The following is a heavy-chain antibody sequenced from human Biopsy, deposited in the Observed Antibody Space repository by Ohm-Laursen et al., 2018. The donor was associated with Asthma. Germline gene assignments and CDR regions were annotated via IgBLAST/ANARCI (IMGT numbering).Heavy chain of an antibody. D-gene: IGHD2-2*01. Sequence: LSLTCAASGFTFNSYWMSWVRQAPGKGLEWVANIKKDGSEKYYVDSVKGRFTISRDNAKNSLYLHMNSLGAEDTAVYYCARGGYCTSPTCPWGRYATDVWGQGTTVTVSS. CDR2: IKKDGSEK. CDR3: ARGGYCTSPTCPWGRYATDV. V-gene: IGHV3-7*01. CDR1: GFTFNSYW. J-gene: IGHJ6*02.